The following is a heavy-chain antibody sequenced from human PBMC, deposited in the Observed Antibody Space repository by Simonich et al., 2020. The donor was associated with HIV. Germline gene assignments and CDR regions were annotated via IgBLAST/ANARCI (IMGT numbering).Heavy chain of an antibody. CDR3: ARGVVGASHAFDI. Sequence: EVQLVESGGGLVQPGGSLRLSCAASGFTFSSYWLHWVRQAPGKGLGWVSRIKRDGSSTSYADSGKGRFTISRDNAKNTLYLQMNSLRAEDTAVYYCARGVVGASHAFDIWGQGTMVTVSS. D-gene: IGHD1-26*01. CDR1: GFTFSSYW. CDR2: IKRDGSST. J-gene: IGHJ3*02. V-gene: IGHV3-74*01.